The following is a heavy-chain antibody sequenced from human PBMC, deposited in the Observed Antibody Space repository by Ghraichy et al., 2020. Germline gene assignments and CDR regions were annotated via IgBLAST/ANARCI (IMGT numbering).Heavy chain of an antibody. CDR3: ARDLPRSTAYVAAAASTWTDP. J-gene: IGHJ5*02. V-gene: IGHV3-30*02. Sequence: WGSLRLSCAASGFVFSGCGMHWVRQAPGKGLEWVAFIPYDYRNKYYADSVKGRFTISRDNSKNTLYLQMNSVRAEDTAVYYCARDLPRSTAYVAAAASTWTDPWGQGTMVTVSS. D-gene: IGHD6-13*01. CDR1: GFVFSGCG. CDR2: IPYDYRNK.